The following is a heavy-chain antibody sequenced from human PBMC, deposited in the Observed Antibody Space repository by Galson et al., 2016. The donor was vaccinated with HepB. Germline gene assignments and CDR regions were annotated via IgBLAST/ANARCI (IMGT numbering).Heavy chain of an antibody. CDR1: GDTFTSYY. Sequence: SVKVSCKASGDTFTSYYMHWVRQAPGQGLEWMGRINPSDGFTNYAQKFQGRVTMTRDTSTNTVFMEVSSLRSEDAAVYYCAREGKVDFWSAYSPDYYGMDVWGQGTTVTVSS. J-gene: IGHJ6*02. CDR2: INPSDGFT. D-gene: IGHD3-3*01. CDR3: AREGKVDFWSAYSPDYYGMDV. V-gene: IGHV1-46*01.